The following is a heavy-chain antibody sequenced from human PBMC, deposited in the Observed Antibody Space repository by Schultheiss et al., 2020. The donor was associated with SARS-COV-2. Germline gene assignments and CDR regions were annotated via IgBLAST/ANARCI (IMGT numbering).Heavy chain of an antibody. CDR2: ISGSAGST. V-gene: IGHV3-9*01. D-gene: IGHD3-22*01. CDR3: ASPLGSYYKDY. CDR1: GFTFDDYA. J-gene: IGHJ4*02. Sequence: GGSLRLSCAASGFTFDDYAMHWVRQAPGKGLEWVSGISGSAGSTYYADSVKGRFTISRDNAKNSLYLQMNSLRAEDTAVYYCASPLGSYYKDYWGQGTLVTVSS.